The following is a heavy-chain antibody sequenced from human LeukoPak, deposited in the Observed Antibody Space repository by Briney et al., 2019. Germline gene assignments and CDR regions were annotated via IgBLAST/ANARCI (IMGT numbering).Heavy chain of an antibody. J-gene: IGHJ6*02. CDR2: ISGSGGST. V-gene: IGHV3-23*01. Sequence: QPGGSLRLSCAASGFTFSSYAMTWVRQAPGKGLEWVSAISGSGGSTYSADSVKGRFTISRDNSKNTLYLQMNSLRAEDTAVYYCAKGFCYYCYGMDVWGQGTTVTVSS. D-gene: IGHD3-3*01. CDR1: GFTFSSYA. CDR3: AKGFCYYCYGMDV.